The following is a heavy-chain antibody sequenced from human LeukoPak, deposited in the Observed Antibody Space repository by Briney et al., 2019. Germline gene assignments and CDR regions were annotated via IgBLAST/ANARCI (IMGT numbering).Heavy chain of an antibody. D-gene: IGHD2-8*01. J-gene: IGHJ4*02. V-gene: IGHV3-11*04. CDR1: GFTFSDYY. CDR2: ISSSGSTI. Sequence: PGGSLRLSCAASGFTFSDYYMSWIRQAPGKGLEWVSYISSSGSTIYYADSVKGRFTISRDNAKNSLYLQMNSLSAEDTAVYYCARDRCTNGVCYDFDYWGQGTLVTVSS. CDR3: ARDRCTNGVCYDFDY.